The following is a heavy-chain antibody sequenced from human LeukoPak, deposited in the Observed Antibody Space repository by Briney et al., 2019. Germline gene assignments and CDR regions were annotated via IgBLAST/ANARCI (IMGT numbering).Heavy chain of an antibody. V-gene: IGHV4-61*08. J-gene: IGHJ4*02. CDR1: GGSVNSGGHP. Sequence: SETLSLTCAVSGGSVNSGGHPWGWIRQPPGRGLEWIGYSSNSGCTNCNPSLKSRVTISVDTSKNQFSLRLSSVTAADTAVYYCARVFQDKFSLDYWGQGTLVTVSS. CDR3: ARVFQDKFSLDY. CDR2: SSNSGCT.